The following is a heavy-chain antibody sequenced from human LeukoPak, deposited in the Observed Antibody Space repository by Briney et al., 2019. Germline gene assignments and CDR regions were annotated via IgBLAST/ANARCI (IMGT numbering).Heavy chain of an antibody. CDR3: ARLSGSYSDY. CDR1: GFTFRSYE. J-gene: IGHJ4*02. CDR2: ISSSGHTR. Sequence: PGGSLRLSCASSGFTFRSYEMNWIRQAPGKGLEWISYISSSGHTRYYADSVKGRFTISVDNAKNSLYLQMNSLRAEDTAVYYCARLSGSYSDYWGQGTLVTVSS. D-gene: IGHD5-12*01. V-gene: IGHV3-48*03.